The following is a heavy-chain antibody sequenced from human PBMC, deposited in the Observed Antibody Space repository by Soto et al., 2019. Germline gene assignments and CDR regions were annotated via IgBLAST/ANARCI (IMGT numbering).Heavy chain of an antibody. CDR2: IYHSGST. D-gene: IGHD4-17*01. Sequence: TLSLTCTVSGGSISSYSWSWIRQPPGKGLEWIGYIYHSGSTYYNPSLKSRVTISVDRSKNQFSLKLSSVTAADTAVYYCARATIPDYSDYIWFDPWGQGTLVTVPS. CDR1: GGSISSYS. V-gene: IGHV4-30-2*01. J-gene: IGHJ5*02. CDR3: ARATIPDYSDYIWFDP.